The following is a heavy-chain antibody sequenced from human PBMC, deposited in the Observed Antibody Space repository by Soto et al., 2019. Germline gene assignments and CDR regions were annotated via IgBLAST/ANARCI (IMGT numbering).Heavy chain of an antibody. CDR1: GGSINSGGYY. D-gene: IGHD3-3*01. V-gene: IGHV4-31*03. CDR2: IHYRGRT. CDR3: VRDFRSGTYSQYNWFDP. Sequence: SKTLSLTCNVSGGSINSGGYYWGWIRQHPGKGLEWTGYIHYRGRTSYNPSLQSRVSISLDTSGHHFSMQLTSVTAADTAVYYCVRDFRSGTYSQYNWFDPWGQGTLVTVSS. J-gene: IGHJ5*02.